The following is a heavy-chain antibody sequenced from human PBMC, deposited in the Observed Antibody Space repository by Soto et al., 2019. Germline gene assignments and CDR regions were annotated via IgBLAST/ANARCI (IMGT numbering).Heavy chain of an antibody. CDR3: AKNPFSYKPYGDYNPDY. J-gene: IGHJ4*02. CDR1: GGTFSSYA. D-gene: IGHD4-17*01. Sequence: ASVKVSCKASGGTFSSYAISWVRQAPGQGLEWMGGIIPIFGTANYAQKFQGRVTITADESTSTAYMELSSLRSEDTAVYYCAKNPFSYKPYGDYNPDYWGQGTLVTVSS. V-gene: IGHV1-69*13. CDR2: IIPIFGTA.